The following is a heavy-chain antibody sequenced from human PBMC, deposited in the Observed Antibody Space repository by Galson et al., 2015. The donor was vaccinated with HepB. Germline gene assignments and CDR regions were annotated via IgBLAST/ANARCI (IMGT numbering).Heavy chain of an antibody. J-gene: IGHJ6*02. CDR1: GGSISSYY. CDR3: ARATVCGMGCYYYYGMDV. D-gene: IGHD1-26*01. Sequence: SETLSLTCTVSGGSISSYYWSWIRQPPGKGLEWIGYIYYSGSTNYNPSLKSRVTISVDTSKNQFSLKLSSVTAADTAVYYCARATVCGMGCYYYYGMDVWGQGTTVTVSS. V-gene: IGHV4-59*01. CDR2: IYYSGST.